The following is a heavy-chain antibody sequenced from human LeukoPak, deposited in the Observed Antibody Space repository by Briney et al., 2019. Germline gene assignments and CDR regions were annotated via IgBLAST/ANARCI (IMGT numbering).Heavy chain of an antibody. CDR3: AREGRSSSNFDY. D-gene: IGHD6-6*01. Sequence: SETLSLTCTVSGGSISSYYWSWIRQPPGKGLEWIGYIYYSGSTNYNPSLKSRVTISVDTSKNQFSLKLSSVTAADTAVYYCAREGRSSSNFDYWGQGTLVTVSS. J-gene: IGHJ4*02. CDR2: IYYSGST. V-gene: IGHV4-59*01. CDR1: GGSISSYY.